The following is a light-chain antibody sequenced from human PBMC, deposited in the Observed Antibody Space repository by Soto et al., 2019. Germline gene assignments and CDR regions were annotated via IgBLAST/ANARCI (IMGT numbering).Light chain of an antibody. V-gene: IGLV7-46*01. J-gene: IGLJ2*01. Sequence: QAVVTQEPSLTVSPGGTVTLTCGSSTGAVTSGHYPYWFQQKPGQAPTTVIYETTNRHSWTPARFSGSLLGDKAALTLSGAQPEDEADYYCQSYDSSLSGVVFGGGTKVTVL. CDR2: ETT. CDR3: QSYDSSLSGVV. CDR1: TGAVTSGHY.